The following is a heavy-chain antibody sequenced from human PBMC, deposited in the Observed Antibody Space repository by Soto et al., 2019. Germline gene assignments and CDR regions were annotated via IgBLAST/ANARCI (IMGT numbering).Heavy chain of an antibody. V-gene: IGHV3-53*01. CDR3: AREGDAFDI. CDR2: IYSGSSS. J-gene: IGHJ3*02. Sequence: EVQLVESGGGLIQPGGSLRLSCAASGFTVSSNYMNWVRQPPGKGLGWVSIIYSGSSSYYADSVNGRFTISRDNSKNTLYLHMNSLRAEDTAVYYCAREGDAFDIWGQGKMVTVSS. CDR1: GFTVSSNY.